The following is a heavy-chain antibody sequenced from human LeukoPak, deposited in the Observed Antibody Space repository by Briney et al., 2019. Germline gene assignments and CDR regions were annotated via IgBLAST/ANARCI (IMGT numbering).Heavy chain of an antibody. J-gene: IGHJ4*02. CDR1: GFTFSSYS. CDR3: ARDPQPLNYYDSSGYNDY. CDR2: ISSSSSYI. V-gene: IGHV3-21*01. Sequence: GGSLRLSCAASGFTFSSYSMNWVRQAPGKGLEWVSSISSSSSYIYYADSVKGRFTISRDNAKNSPYLQMNSLRAEDTAVYYCARDPQPLNYYDSSGYNDYWGQGTLVTVSS. D-gene: IGHD3-22*01.